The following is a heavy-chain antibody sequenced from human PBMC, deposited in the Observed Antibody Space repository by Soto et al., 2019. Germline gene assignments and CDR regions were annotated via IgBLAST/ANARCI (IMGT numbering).Heavy chain of an antibody. CDR1: GGSISSYY. J-gene: IGHJ6*02. V-gene: IGHV4-59*01. CDR3: ARAATYYDFFSGYFAPQPVRGYYYGMDF. D-gene: IGHD3-3*01. CDR2: IYYSGST. Sequence: SETLSLTCTVSGGSISSYYWSWIRQPPGKGLEWIGYIYYSGSTNYNPSLKSRVTISVDTSKNQFSLKLSSVTAADTAVYYCARAATYYDFFSGYFAPQPVRGYYYGMDFWGQGTTVTVSS.